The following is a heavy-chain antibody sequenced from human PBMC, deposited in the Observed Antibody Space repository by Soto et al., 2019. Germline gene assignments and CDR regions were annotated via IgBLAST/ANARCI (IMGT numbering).Heavy chain of an antibody. Sequence: ASVKVSCKASGYTFTSYAMHWVRQAPGQRHEWMGWINAGNGNTKYSQKFQGRVTITRDTSASTAYMELSSLRSEDTAVYYCARVLSIAAPTAVDYWGQGTLVTVFS. CDR3: ARVLSIAAPTAVDY. CDR2: INAGNGNT. J-gene: IGHJ4*02. V-gene: IGHV1-3*01. CDR1: GYTFTSYA. D-gene: IGHD6-6*01.